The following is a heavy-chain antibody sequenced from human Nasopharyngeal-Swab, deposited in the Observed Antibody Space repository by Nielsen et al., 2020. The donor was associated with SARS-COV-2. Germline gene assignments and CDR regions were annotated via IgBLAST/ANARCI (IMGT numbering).Heavy chain of an antibody. Sequence: GGSLRLSCAASGFTFSNFAMSWVRQAPGKGLEWVSVISGDSDSTYYTDSVRGRFTISRDNSKNTLNLQMNNLRAEDTAIYYCAKDRDSGDDSEEYYLYYGMDVWGQGTTVTVFS. CDR2: ISGDSDST. CDR3: AKDRDSGDDSEEYYLYYGMDV. J-gene: IGHJ6*02. V-gene: IGHV3-23*01. D-gene: IGHD5-12*01. CDR1: GFTFSNFA.